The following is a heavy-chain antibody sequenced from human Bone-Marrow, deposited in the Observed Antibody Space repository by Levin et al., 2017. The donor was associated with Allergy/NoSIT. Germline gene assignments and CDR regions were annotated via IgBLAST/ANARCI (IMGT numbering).Heavy chain of an antibody. D-gene: IGHD6-13*01. CDR2: ISSSSSTI. Sequence: SCAASGFTFSNYHINWVRQAPGKGLEWLSYISSSSSTIFYADSVKGRFTISRDNAKNSLYLQMNSLRAEDTAVYYCARSSTWYNFDYWGQGTLVTVSS. J-gene: IGHJ4*02. CDR3: ARSSTWYNFDY. V-gene: IGHV3-48*01. CDR1: GFTFSNYH.